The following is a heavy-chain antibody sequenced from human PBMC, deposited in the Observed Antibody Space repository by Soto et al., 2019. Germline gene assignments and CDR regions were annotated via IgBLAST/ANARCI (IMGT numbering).Heavy chain of an antibody. J-gene: IGHJ6*02. V-gene: IGHV3-30-3*01. CDR3: TDYGDYYYGMDV. Sequence: LRLSCAASGFTFSSYAMHWVRQAPGKGLEWVAVISYDGSNKYYADSVKGRFTISRDNSKNTLYLQMNSLRAEDTAVYYCTDYGDYYYGMDVWGQGTTVTVSS. CDR1: GFTFSSYA. D-gene: IGHD4-17*01. CDR2: ISYDGSNK.